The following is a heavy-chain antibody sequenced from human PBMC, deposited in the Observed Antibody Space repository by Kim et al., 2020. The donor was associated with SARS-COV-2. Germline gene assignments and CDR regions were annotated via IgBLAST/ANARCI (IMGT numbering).Heavy chain of an antibody. V-gene: IGHV1-69*13. CDR3: ASVDSSSSMYYYYGMDV. CDR1: GGTFSSYA. CDR2: IIPIFGTA. Sequence: SVKVSCKASGGTFSSYAISWVRQAPGQGLEWMGGIIPIFGTANYAQKFQGRVTITADESTSTAYMELSSLRSEDTAVYYCASVDSSSSMYYYYGMDVWGQGTTVTVSS. J-gene: IGHJ6*02. D-gene: IGHD6-6*01.